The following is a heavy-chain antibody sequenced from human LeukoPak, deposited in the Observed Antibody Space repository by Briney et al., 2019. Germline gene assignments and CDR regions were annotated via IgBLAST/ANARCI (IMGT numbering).Heavy chain of an antibody. J-gene: IGHJ6*03. CDR2: ISGSGGTI. CDR1: GFTFSDYY. CDR3: ARGGGIGGRGYRYYYYYMDV. D-gene: IGHD2-15*01. Sequence: GGSLRLSCAASGFTFSDYYMSWIRQAPGKGLEWVSYISGSGGTISYADSVKGRFTISRDNAKNSLYLQMNSLRGEDTAVYYFARGGGIGGRGYRYYYYYMDVSGKGTTVTVSS. V-gene: IGHV3-11*04.